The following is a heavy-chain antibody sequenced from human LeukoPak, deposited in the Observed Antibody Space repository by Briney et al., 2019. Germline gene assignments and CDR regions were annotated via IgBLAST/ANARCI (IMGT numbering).Heavy chain of an antibody. D-gene: IGHD3-3*02. J-gene: IGHJ4*02. CDR3: AKGQISRSDRFDY. Sequence: PGGSLRLSCAASGFTFSSYEMNWVRQAPGKGLEWVSYISSSGSTTYYADSVKGRFTISRDKSKNTLYLQMNSLRAEDTAVYYCAKGQISRSDRFDYWGQGTLVTVSS. CDR1: GFTFSSYE. V-gene: IGHV3-48*03. CDR2: ISSSGSTT.